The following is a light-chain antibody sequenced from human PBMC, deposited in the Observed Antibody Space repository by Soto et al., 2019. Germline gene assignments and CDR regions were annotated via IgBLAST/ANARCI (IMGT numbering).Light chain of an antibody. CDR1: QSVSSY. V-gene: IGKV3-11*01. CDR3: QQGSNWPLT. CDR2: DPS. Sequence: EIVLTQSPATLSLSPGERATLSCRASQSVSSYLAWYQQKPGQAPRLLIYDPSNRATGIPARFSGSGSGTDLTRTISSLEPEEYAVYYCQQGSNWPLTFGGGTKVEIK. J-gene: IGKJ4*01.